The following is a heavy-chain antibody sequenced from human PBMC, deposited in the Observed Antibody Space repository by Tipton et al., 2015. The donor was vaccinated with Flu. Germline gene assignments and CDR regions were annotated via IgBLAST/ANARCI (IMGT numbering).Heavy chain of an antibody. V-gene: IGHV3-30*02. D-gene: IGHD1-26*01. CDR3: TKTLDGSYRFDS. J-gene: IGHJ4*02. CDR1: GFTFSRSA. Sequence: SLRLSCAASGFTFSRSAMHSVRQTPGKGPGWVAFIRYDGTNKYYADSVRGRFTISRDNSKSTLYLQMNSLRAEDTAIYDCTKTLDGSYRFDSWGQGTLVTVSS. CDR2: IRYDGTNK.